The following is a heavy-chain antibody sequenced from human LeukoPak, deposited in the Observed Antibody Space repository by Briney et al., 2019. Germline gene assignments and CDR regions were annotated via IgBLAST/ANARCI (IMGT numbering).Heavy chain of an antibody. CDR2: ISSSSSTI. CDR1: GFTFSSYS. D-gene: IGHD2-2*01. J-gene: IGHJ2*01. V-gene: IGHV3-48*01. Sequence: PGGSLRLSCAASGFTFSSYSMNWVRQAPGKGLEWVSYISSSSSTIYYADSVKGRFTISRDNAKNSLYLQMNSLIAEDTAVYYCARDDCCSTSCYVPPGYFDLWGRGTLVTVSS. CDR3: ARDDCCSTSCYVPPGYFDL.